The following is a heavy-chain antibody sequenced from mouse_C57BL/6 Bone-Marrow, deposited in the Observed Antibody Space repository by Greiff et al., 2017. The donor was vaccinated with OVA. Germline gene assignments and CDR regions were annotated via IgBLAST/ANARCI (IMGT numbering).Heavy chain of an antibody. Sequence: EVNVVESGGGLVQPGGSLSLSCAASGFTFTDYYMSWVRQPPGKALEWLGFISNKANGYTTEYSASVKGRFSISRDNSQSILYLQMNALRAEDSATYYCARDDVGAMDYGGQGTSVTVSS. CDR1: GFTFTDYY. CDR3: ARDDVGAMDY. CDR2: ISNKANGYTT. V-gene: IGHV7-3*01. J-gene: IGHJ4*01.